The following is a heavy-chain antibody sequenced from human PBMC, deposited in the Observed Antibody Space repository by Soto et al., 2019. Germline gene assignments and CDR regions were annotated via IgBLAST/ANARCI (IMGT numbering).Heavy chain of an antibody. Sequence: GGSLRLSCAASGFTFRNHAMHWVRQAPGKGLECLAVIAYDGSNAFYRDSVKGRFTISRDNSKNTLYLHMNSLRAEDTAVYYCAKSPRSDYESPWDYWGQGTQVTVSS. CDR1: GFTFRNHA. CDR3: AKSPRSDYESPWDY. J-gene: IGHJ4*02. D-gene: IGHD5-12*01. V-gene: IGHV3-30-3*02. CDR2: IAYDGSNA.